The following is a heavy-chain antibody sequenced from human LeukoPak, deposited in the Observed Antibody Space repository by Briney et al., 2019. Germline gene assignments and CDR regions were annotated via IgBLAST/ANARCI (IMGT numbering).Heavy chain of an antibody. CDR1: GLTFSSYA. CDR2: ISGSGGST. D-gene: IGHD3-3*01. CDR3: AGSYDFWSGYSTFDY. V-gene: IGHV3-23*01. Sequence: GGSLRLSCAASGLTFSSYAMSWVRQAPGKGLEWVSAISGSGGSTYYADSVKGRFTISRDNSKNTLYLQMNSLRAEDTAVYYCAGSYDFWSGYSTFDYWGQGTLVTVSS. J-gene: IGHJ4*02.